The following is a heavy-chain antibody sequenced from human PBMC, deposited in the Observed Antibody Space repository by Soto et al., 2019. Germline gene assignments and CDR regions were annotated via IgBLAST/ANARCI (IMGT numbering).Heavy chain of an antibody. Sequence: QVHLVQSGAEVKEPGASVKVSCKASGFTFTSYEIHWVRQATGQGLQWMGWMNPDSGNTGYAQKFQGRVTMTRDTSINTAYMELSCLTSEDTAVYYCARDLGYCSGGRCRNGFDPWGQGTPVTVSS. CDR1: GFTFTSYE. V-gene: IGHV1-8*01. CDR2: MNPDSGNT. CDR3: ARDLGYCSGGRCRNGFDP. J-gene: IGHJ5*02. D-gene: IGHD2-15*01.